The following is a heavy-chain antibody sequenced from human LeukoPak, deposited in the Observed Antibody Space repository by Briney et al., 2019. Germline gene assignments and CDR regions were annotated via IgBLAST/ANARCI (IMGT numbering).Heavy chain of an antibody. J-gene: IGHJ3*02. D-gene: IGHD3-10*01. CDR2: IYPGDSDT. CDR3: ARQGLGTYYYGSGKSGNAFDI. Sequence: GESLKISCKGSGYSFTSYWIGWVRQMPGKGLEWMGIIYPGDSDTRYSPSFQGQVTISADKSISTSYLQWNSLKASDSAMYYCARQGLGTYYYGSGKSGNAFDICGQGSMVTASS. CDR1: GYSFTSYW. V-gene: IGHV5-51*01.